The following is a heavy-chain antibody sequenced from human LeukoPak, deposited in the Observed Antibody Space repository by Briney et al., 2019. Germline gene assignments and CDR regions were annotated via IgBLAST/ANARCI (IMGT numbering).Heavy chain of an antibody. V-gene: IGHV3-66*01. CDR2: IYSGGST. D-gene: IGHD2-21*02. CDR3: TRAYCGGDCYFQH. Sequence: PGGSLRLSCAASGFTVSSNYMSWVRQAPGKGLEWVSVIYSGGSTYYADSVKGRFTISRDDSKSIAYLQMNSLNTEDTAVYYCTRAYCGGDCYFQHWGQGTLSPSPQ. J-gene: IGHJ1*01. CDR1: GFTVSSNY.